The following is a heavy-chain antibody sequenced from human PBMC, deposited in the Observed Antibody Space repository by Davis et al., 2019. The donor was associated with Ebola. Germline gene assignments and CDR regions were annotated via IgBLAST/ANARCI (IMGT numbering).Heavy chain of an antibody. J-gene: IGHJ3*02. V-gene: IGHV1-69*13. D-gene: IGHD6-6*01. Sequence: SVKVSCKASGGTFSSYAFSWVRQAPGQGLEWMGRIVPVFGTSNYAQHFQGRVTITADESTNTAHMEVNSLRSDDTAIYYCARGIATRPAFDIWGQGTMVTVSS. CDR3: ARGIATRPAFDI. CDR2: IVPVFGTS. CDR1: GGTFSSYA.